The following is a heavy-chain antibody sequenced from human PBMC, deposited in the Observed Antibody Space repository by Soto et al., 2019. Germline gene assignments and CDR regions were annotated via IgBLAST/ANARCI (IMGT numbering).Heavy chain of an antibody. CDR3: ARHEGWTGPDQ. CDR1: GASIGSGGW. V-gene: IGHV4-4*02. J-gene: IGHJ5*02. Sequence: SETLSLTCAVSGASIGSGGWWSWVRQPPGKGLEWIAEIFHDGNTNYSPSLKSRVTISVDKSQNQFSLNVYSVTAADTAGYYCARHEGWTGPDQWGQGTLVTVSS. D-gene: IGHD2-8*02. CDR2: IFHDGNT.